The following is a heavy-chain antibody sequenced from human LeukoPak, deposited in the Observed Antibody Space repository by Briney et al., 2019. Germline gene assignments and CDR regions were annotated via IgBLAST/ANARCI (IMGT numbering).Heavy chain of an antibody. CDR3: ARDRADCSSTSCFHYYGMDV. CDR1: GFTFSSYE. J-gene: IGHJ6*02. D-gene: IGHD2-2*01. V-gene: IGHV3-48*03. CDR2: VSSSGSTI. Sequence: GGSLRLSCAAPGFTFSSYELNWVRQAQGKGLEWVSYVSSSGSTIYYADSVKGRFTISRDNAKNSLYLQMTSLRAEDTAVYYCARDRADCSSTSCFHYYGMDVWGQGTTVTVSS.